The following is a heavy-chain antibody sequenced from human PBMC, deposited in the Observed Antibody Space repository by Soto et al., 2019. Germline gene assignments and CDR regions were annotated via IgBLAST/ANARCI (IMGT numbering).Heavy chain of an antibody. CDR2: IYYSGST. J-gene: IGHJ4*02. CDR1: GGSISSGGYY. CDR3: ARDLYGRYDY. D-gene: IGHD4-17*01. Sequence: SETLSLTCTVSGGSISSGGYYWSWIRQHPGKGLEWIGYIYYSGSTYYNPSLKSRVTISVDTSKNQFSLKLSSVTAADTAMYYCARDLYGRYDYWGQGTLVTVSS. V-gene: IGHV4-31*03.